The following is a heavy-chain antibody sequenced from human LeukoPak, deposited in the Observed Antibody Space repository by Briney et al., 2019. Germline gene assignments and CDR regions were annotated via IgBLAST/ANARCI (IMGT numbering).Heavy chain of an antibody. Sequence: ASVKVSCKVSGYTLTELSMHWVRQAPGKGLEWMGGFDPEDGETIYAQKFQGRVTMTEDISTDTAYMELSSLRSEDTAVYYCATDRGATRGAWFDPWGQGTLVTVSS. D-gene: IGHD1-26*01. CDR1: GYTLTELS. CDR2: FDPEDGET. V-gene: IGHV1-24*01. J-gene: IGHJ5*02. CDR3: ATDRGATRGAWFDP.